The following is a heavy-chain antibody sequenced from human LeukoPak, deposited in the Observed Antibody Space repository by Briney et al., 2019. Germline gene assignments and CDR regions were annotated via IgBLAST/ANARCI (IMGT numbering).Heavy chain of an antibody. D-gene: IGHD4/OR15-4a*01. V-gene: IGHV3-30*18. CDR1: GFTSSNYG. Sequence: GGSLRLSCAASGFTSSNYGMHWVRQAPGKGLEWVAVVADDGRDKHHADSVKGRFTISRDNSKNMLLLQMNSLRPEDTAVYYCAKDGALSAAAYYFDYWGQGTLVTVSS. CDR2: VADDGRDK. J-gene: IGHJ4*02. CDR3: AKDGALSAAAYYFDY.